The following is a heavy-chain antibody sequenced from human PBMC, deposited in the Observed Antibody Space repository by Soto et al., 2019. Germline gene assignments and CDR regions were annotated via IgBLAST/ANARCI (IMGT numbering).Heavy chain of an antibody. CDR3: AREADFASSGYVLDY. CDR2: VTSSSSSM. Sequence: LRLSCAASGFTFNRYSMNWVRQAPGKGLEWVSSVTSSSSSMLYADSVKGRFTISRDDAKDSLFLQMNSLRADGTAVYYCAREADFASSGYVLDYWGQGTLVTVSS. J-gene: IGHJ4*02. D-gene: IGHD3-22*01. CDR1: GFTFNRYS. V-gene: IGHV3-21*01.